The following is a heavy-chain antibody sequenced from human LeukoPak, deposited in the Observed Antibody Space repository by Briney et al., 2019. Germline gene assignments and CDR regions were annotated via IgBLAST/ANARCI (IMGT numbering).Heavy chain of an antibody. D-gene: IGHD3-22*01. V-gene: IGHV4-34*01. CDR2: INHSGST. J-gene: IGHJ4*02. Sequence: SETLSLTCAVYGGSFSGYYWSWIRQPPGKGLEWIGEINHSGSTNYNPSLESRVTISVDTSKNQFSLKLSSVTAADTAVYYCARGAGDDSSGYYYDTPYYFDYWGQGTLVTVSS. CDR3: ARGAGDDSSGYYYDTPYYFDY. CDR1: GGSFSGYY.